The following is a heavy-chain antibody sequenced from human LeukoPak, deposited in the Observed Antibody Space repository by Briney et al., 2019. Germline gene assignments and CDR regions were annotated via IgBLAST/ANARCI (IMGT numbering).Heavy chain of an antibody. V-gene: IGHV4-34*01. CDR2: INHSGST. CDR1: GGSFSGYY. D-gene: IGHD6-13*01. CDR3: ASPLAAARYDAFDI. Sequence: SETLSLTCAVYGGSFSGYYWSWIRQPPGKGLEWIGEINHSGSTNYNPSLKSRVTISVDTSKNQFSLKLSSVTAADTAVYYCASPLAAARYDAFDIWRQGTMVTVSS. J-gene: IGHJ3*02.